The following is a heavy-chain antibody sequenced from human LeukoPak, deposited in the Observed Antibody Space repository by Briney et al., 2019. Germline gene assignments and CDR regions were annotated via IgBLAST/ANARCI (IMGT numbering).Heavy chain of an antibody. J-gene: IGHJ4*02. D-gene: IGHD3-10*01. Sequence: SETLSLTCTVSGGSINSYYWSWIRQPPGKGLEWIGYIYYVGNTNYNPSFKSRVTISIDTSKTQFSLKLSSVTAADTAMYYGARDRGSYCDYLGQGTLVTVSS. CDR3: ARDRGSYCDY. CDR2: IYYVGNT. V-gene: IGHV4-59*01. CDR1: GGSINSYY.